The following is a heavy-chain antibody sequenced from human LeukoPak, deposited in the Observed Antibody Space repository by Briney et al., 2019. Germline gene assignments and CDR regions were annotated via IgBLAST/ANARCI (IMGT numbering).Heavy chain of an antibody. V-gene: IGHV4-34*01. D-gene: IGHD2-15*01. CDR2: INHSGST. J-gene: IGHJ6*02. CDR3: AKAKYCSGGSCFLYYGMDV. CDR1: GGSFSGYY. Sequence: PSETLSLTCAVYGGSFSGYYWSWIRQPPGKGLEWIGEINHSGSTNYNPSLKGRVTISVDTSKNQFSLKLSSVTAADTAVYYCAKAKYCSGGSCFLYYGMDVWGQGTTVTVSS.